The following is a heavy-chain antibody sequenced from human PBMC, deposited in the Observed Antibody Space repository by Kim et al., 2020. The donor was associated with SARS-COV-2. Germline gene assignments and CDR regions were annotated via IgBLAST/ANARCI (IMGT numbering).Heavy chain of an antibody. CDR2: IRSKANSYGT. CDR3: SSPAAGYAMAV. V-gene: IGHV3-73*01. J-gene: IGHJ6*02. CDR1: GFTFSGSA. D-gene: IGHD2-8*01. Sequence: GGSLRLSCAASGFTFSGSAMHWVRQASGTGLEWVGRIRSKANSYGTTYAASVKGRFTISRDDSKNTAYLQMNSLKTEDTAEYYCSSPAAGYAMAVWGQGTTVTVSS.